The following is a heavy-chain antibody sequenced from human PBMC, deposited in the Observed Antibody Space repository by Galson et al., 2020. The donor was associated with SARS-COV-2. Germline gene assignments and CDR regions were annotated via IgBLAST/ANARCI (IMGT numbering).Heavy chain of an antibody. J-gene: IGHJ2*01. D-gene: IGHD2-15*01. Sequence: KIGEPLKISCKGSGYSFTSYWIGWVRQMPGKGLEWMGIIYPGDSDTRYSPSFQGQVTISADKSISTAYLQWSSLKASDTAMYYCARGGSRYCSGGSCYSDWYFDLWGRGTLVTVSS. CDR3: ARGGSRYCSGGSCYSDWYFDL. V-gene: IGHV5-51*01. CDR1: GYSFTSYW. CDR2: IYPGDSDT.